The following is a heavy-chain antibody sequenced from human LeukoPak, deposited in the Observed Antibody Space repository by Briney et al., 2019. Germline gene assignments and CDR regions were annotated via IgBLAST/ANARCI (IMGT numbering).Heavy chain of an antibody. J-gene: IGHJ6*02. CDR3: ARDESRPLLGYCSSTSCYKSARLGYGMDV. D-gene: IGHD2-2*02. Sequence: GGSLRLSCAASGFTFSSYGMHWVRQAPGKGLEWVAVIWYDGSNKYYADSVKGRFTISRDNSKNTLYLQMNSLRAEDTAVYYCARDESRPLLGYCSSTSCYKSARLGYGMDVWGQGTTVTVSS. CDR1: GFTFSSYG. V-gene: IGHV3-33*01. CDR2: IWYDGSNK.